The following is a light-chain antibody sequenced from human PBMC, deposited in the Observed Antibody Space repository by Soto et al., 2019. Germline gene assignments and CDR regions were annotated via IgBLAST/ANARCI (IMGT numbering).Light chain of an antibody. CDR2: RVS. CDR1: QSLVYSDGNTY. J-gene: IGKJ1*01. V-gene: IGKV2-30*01. Sequence: DVVLTQSPLSLPVTLGQPASISCRSSQSLVYSDGNTYLNWFQQRPVQSPRSLIYRVSTRGSGVPVLFRGSGSGTDVSLNISRVEGEDVGVYYCMQGTLWPWTFGQGTKVQIK. CDR3: MQGTLWPWT.